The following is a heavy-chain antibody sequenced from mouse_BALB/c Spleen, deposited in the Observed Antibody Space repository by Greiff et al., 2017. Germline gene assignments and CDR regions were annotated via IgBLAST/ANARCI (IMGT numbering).Heavy chain of an antibody. J-gene: IGHJ3*01. CDR3: ASSPAD. V-gene: IGHV1-7*01. Sequence: VQLQQSGAELAKPGASVKMSCKASGYTFTSYWMHWVKQRPGQGLEWIGYINPSTGYTEYNQKFKDKATLTVDKSSSTAYMQLSSLTSEDSAVYYCASSPADWGQGTLVTGSA. CDR2: INPSTGYT. CDR1: GYTFTSYW.